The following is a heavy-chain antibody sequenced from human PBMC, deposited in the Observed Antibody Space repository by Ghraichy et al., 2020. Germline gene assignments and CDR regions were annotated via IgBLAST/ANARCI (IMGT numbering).Heavy chain of an antibody. J-gene: IGHJ4*02. D-gene: IGHD6-13*01. Sequence: SETLSLTCTVSGGSVSSGSYYWSWIRQPPGKGLEWVGYIYYSGNTNYNPSLKSRVTISVETSKNQFSLKLISVTSADTAVYYCAIDIALEWCQGTLVTVSS. CDR1: GGSVSSGSYY. V-gene: IGHV4-61*01. CDR3: AIDIALE. CDR2: IYYSGNT.